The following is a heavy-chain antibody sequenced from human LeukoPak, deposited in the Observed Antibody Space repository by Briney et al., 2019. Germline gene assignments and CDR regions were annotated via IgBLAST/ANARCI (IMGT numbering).Heavy chain of an antibody. V-gene: IGHV5-51*01. CDR2: IYPGDSDT. CDR1: GYSFTSYW. Sequence: GESLEISCKGSGYSFTSYWIGWVRQMSGKGLEWMGIIYPGDSDTTYSPSFQGQVTISADKSINTAYLQWSSLKASDTAMYYCATHSDAAMVVDYWGQGTLVTVSS. J-gene: IGHJ4*02. D-gene: IGHD5-18*01. CDR3: ATHSDAAMVVDY.